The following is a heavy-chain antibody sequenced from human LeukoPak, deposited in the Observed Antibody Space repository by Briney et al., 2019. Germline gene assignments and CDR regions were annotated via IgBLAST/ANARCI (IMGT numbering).Heavy chain of an antibody. J-gene: IGHJ5*02. CDR3: ARGAGYYYDSGGYYYRFDP. D-gene: IGHD3-22*01. CDR2: IIPILGIA. CDR1: GYTFTDYY. V-gene: IGHV1-69*04. Sequence: GASVKVSCKASGYTFTDYYLHWVRQAPGQGLEWMGRIIPILGIANYAQKFQGRVTITADKSTSTAYMELSSLRSEDTAVYYCARGAGYYYDSGGYYYRFDPWGQGTLVTVSS.